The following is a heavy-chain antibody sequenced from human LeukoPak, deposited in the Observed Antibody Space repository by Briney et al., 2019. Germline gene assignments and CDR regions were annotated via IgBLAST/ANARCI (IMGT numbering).Heavy chain of an antibody. CDR1: GFTFSSYG. CDR2: ISSSSSYI. V-gene: IGHV3-21*01. CDR3: ARAHQGSSWYYYYMDV. J-gene: IGHJ6*03. D-gene: IGHD6-13*01. Sequence: GGSLRLSCAASGFTFSSYGMHWVRQAPGKGLEWVSSISSSSSYIYYADSVKGRFTISRDNAKNSLYLQMNSLRAEDTAVYYCARAHQGSSWYYYYMDVWGKGTTVTISS.